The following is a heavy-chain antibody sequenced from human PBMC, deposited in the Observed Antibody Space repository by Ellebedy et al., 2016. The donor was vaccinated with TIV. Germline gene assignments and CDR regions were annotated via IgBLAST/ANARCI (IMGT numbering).Heavy chain of an antibody. D-gene: IGHD3-9*01. Sequence: AASVKVSCKASGGTFSSYAIRWARQAPGQGLEWMGGIIPIFGTANYAQKFQGRVTITADESTSTAYMELSSLRSEDTAVYYCAGGLRYFDWLLPPDAFDIWGQGTMVTVSS. CDR1: GGTFSSYA. J-gene: IGHJ3*02. CDR3: AGGLRYFDWLLPPDAFDI. V-gene: IGHV1-69*13. CDR2: IIPIFGTA.